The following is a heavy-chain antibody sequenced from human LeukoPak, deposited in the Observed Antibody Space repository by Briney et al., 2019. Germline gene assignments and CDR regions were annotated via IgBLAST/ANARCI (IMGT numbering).Heavy chain of an antibody. D-gene: IGHD3-22*01. Sequence: PSETLSLTCAVSGGSISSGGYYWSWIRQHPGKGLEWIGYIYYSGSTYYNPSLKSRVTISVDTSKNQFSLKLSSVTAADTAVYYCARGGYYYDSSGYNWFDPWGQGTLVTVSS. J-gene: IGHJ5*02. CDR1: GGSISSGGYY. CDR3: ARGGYYYDSSGYNWFDP. CDR2: IYYSGST. V-gene: IGHV4-31*11.